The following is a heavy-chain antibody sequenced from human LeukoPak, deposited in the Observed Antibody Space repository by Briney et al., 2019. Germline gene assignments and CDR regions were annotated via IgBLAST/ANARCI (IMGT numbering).Heavy chain of an antibody. V-gene: IGHV3-23*01. CDR1: GFTFSSYA. D-gene: IGHD3-3*01. J-gene: IGHJ5*02. CDR3: AKDNRRTIFGVVTTTNWFDP. Sequence: GGSLRLSCAASGFTFSSYAMSWVRQAPGKGLEWVSAISGSGGSTYYADSVKGRFTISRDNSKNTLYLQMNSLRAEDTAVYYCAKDNRRTIFGVVTTTNWFDPWGQGTLVTVSS. CDR2: ISGSGGST.